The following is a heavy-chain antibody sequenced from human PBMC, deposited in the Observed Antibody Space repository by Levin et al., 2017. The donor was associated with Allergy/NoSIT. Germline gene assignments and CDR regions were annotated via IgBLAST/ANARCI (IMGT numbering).Heavy chain of an antibody. D-gene: IGHD2-15*01. CDR3: ARVLVVAATFDI. V-gene: IGHV3-53*01. Sequence: PGGSLRLSCAASGFTVSSNYMSWVRQAPGKGLEWVSVIYSGGSTYYADSVKGRFTISRDNSKNTLYLQMNSLRAEDTAVYYCARVLVVAATFDIWGQGTMVTVSS. CDR1: GFTVSSNY. CDR2: IYSGGST. J-gene: IGHJ3*02.